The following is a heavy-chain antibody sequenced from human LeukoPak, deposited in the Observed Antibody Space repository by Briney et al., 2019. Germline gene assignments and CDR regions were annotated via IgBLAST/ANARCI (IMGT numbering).Heavy chain of an antibody. CDR1: GFTFSDYY. CDR3: ARDSGIAAAGTYGNCYGMDV. CDR2: ISSSGSTI. J-gene: IGHJ6*02. Sequence: PGGSLRLSCAASGFTFSDYYMSWIRQAPGKGLEWVSYISSSGSTIYYADSVKGRFTISRDNAKNSLYLQMNSLRAEDTAVYYCARDSGIAAAGTYGNCYGMDVWGQGTTVTVSS. V-gene: IGHV3-11*01. D-gene: IGHD6-13*01.